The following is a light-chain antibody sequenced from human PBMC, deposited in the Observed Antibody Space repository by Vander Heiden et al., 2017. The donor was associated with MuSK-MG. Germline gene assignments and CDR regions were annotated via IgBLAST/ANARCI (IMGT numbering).Light chain of an antibody. CDR1: GSDVGGYKY. Sequence: QSALTQPATVSGSPGQSITISCTGTGSDVGGYKYVSWYQQHPSKAPKLIIYEVIYRPSGVSDRFTGSKSGNTASLTISGLQTEDEAHYYCSAYRSDSTLVFGGGTKLTVL. J-gene: IGLJ3*02. CDR3: SAYRSDSTLV. V-gene: IGLV2-14*01. CDR2: EVI.